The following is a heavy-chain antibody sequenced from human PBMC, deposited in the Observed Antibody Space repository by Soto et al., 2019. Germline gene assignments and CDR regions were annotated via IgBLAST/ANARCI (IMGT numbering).Heavy chain of an antibody. J-gene: IGHJ5*01. CDR2: ISYDGTNK. CDR1: GFSFSISP. Sequence: AGGSLRLSCAASGFSFSISPMHWVRQAPGKGPEWVALISYDGTNKFYADSVKGRFTISRDNSKSTLYLQVDSLRPEDAAVYYCARDPKTSGGQHWALNLLASRGQRTLVTVS. V-gene: IGHV3-30-3*01. D-gene: IGHD2-8*02. CDR3: ARDPKTSGGQHWALNLLAS.